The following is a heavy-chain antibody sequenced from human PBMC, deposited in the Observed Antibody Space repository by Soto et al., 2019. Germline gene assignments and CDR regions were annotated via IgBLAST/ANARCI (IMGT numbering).Heavy chain of an antibody. CDR2: ISTYNSHT. Sequence: VQLVQSGAEVKKPGASVKVSCKASGYSFSRYGISWVRQAPGQGLEWMGWISTYNSHTDYAQKFQGRVTMSTDTYTSTAYMDLMSLTSDDTAVYYCAREGYCSSGSCALYSHDYFGMGFWGQGTTVTVPS. J-gene: IGHJ6*02. D-gene: IGHD2-15*01. CDR3: AREGYCSSGSCALYSHDYFGMGF. V-gene: IGHV1-18*01. CDR1: GYSFSRYG.